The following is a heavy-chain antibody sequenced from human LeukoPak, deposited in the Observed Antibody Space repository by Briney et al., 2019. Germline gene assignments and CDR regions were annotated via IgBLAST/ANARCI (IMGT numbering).Heavy chain of an antibody. CDR1: GGSFSGYY. J-gene: IGHJ4*02. CDR2: INHSEST. CDR3: ARGLGDTAMVEGY. Sequence: PSETLSLTCAVYGGSFSGYYWSWIRQPPGKGLEWIGEINHSESTNYNPSLKSRVTISVDTSKNQFSLKLSSVTAADTAVYYCARGLGDTAMVEGYCGQGTLVTVSS. V-gene: IGHV4-34*01. D-gene: IGHD5-18*01.